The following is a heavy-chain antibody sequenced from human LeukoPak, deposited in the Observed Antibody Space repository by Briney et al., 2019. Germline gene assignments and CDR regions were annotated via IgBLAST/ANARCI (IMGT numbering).Heavy chain of an antibody. D-gene: IGHD3-22*01. CDR1: GGSISSYY. J-gene: IGHJ6*03. CDR2: IYTSGST. CDR3: ARDRLDSSGYPLGYYYYYMDV. V-gene: IGHV4-4*07. Sequence: SETLSLTCTVSGGSISSYYWSWIRQPAGKGLEWIGRIYTSGSTNYNPSLKSRVTMSVDTSKNQFSLKLSSVTAADTAVYYCARDRLDSSGYPLGYYYYYMDVWGKGTTVTVSS.